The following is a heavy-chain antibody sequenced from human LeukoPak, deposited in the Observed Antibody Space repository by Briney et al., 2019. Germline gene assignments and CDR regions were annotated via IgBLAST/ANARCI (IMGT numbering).Heavy chain of an antibody. CDR1: GYTFTSYD. J-gene: IGHJ4*02. CDR3: ARYGYYYDSSGYSYYFDY. CDR2: ISAYNGNT. Sequence: ASVKVSCKVSGYTFTSYDINWVRQATGQGLEWMGWISAYNGNTNYAQKLQGRVTMTTDTSTSTAYMELRSLRSDDTAVYYCARYGYYYDSSGYSYYFDYWGQGTLVTVSS. D-gene: IGHD3-22*01. V-gene: IGHV1-18*01.